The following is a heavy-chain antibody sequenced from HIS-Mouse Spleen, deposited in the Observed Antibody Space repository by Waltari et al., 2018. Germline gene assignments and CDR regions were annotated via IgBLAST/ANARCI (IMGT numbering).Heavy chain of an antibody. CDR3: AKDKHHAFDY. Sequence: QVQLVESGGGGVQPGRSLRLSCAASGFTFSSYGMHWVRQAPGKGLEWVAVISYDGINKYYADSVKGRFTISRDNSKNTLYLQMNSLRAEDTAVYYCAKDKHHAFDYWGQGTLVTVSS. V-gene: IGHV3-30*18. CDR2: ISYDGINK. J-gene: IGHJ4*02. CDR1: GFTFSSYG.